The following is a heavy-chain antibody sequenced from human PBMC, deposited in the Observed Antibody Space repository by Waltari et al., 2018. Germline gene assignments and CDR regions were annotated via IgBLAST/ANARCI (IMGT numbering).Heavy chain of an antibody. CDR1: GYTFTSYG. Sequence: QVQLVQSGAEVKKPGASVKVSCKASGYTFTSYGISWVRQAPGQGLEWMGGIIPIFGTANYAQKFQGRVTITADESTSTAYMELSSLRSEDTAVYYCARGDWSWTTVYWGQGTLVTVSS. CDR2: IIPIFGTA. J-gene: IGHJ4*02. V-gene: IGHV1-69*13. D-gene: IGHD4-17*01. CDR3: ARGDWSWTTVY.